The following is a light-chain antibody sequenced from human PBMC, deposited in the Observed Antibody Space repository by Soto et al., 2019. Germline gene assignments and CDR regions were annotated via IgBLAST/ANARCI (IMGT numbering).Light chain of an antibody. Sequence: EIVMTQSPATLSVSPGEGATLSYRASQSVSSKLAWYQQKPGQAPRLLIYGASTRATGIPARFSGSGPGTDFTLIISSLQSEDSAVYYCQQYNSWLWTFGQGTKVDIK. CDR2: GAS. CDR1: QSVSSK. J-gene: IGKJ1*01. CDR3: QQYNSWLWT. V-gene: IGKV3-15*01.